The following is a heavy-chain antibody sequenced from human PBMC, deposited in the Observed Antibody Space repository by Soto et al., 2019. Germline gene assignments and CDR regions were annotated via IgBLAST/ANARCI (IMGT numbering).Heavy chain of an antibody. D-gene: IGHD2-2*01. CDR1: GFTFDDYA. Sequence: EVQLVESGGGLVQPGRSLRLSCAASGFTFDDYAMHWVRQAPGKGLEWVSGITWNSSNIGYADSVQGRFTISRDNTKNSLYLQMNSLRAEDTALYYCAIDFRVCRSSSSYFYYYYYMNVWGKGTTVTVCS. V-gene: IGHV3-9*01. CDR2: ITWNSSNI. J-gene: IGHJ6*03. CDR3: AIDFRVCRSSSSYFYYYYYMNV.